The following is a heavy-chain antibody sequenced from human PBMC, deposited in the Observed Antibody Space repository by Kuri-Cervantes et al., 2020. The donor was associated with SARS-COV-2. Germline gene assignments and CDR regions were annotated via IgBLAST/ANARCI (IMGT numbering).Heavy chain of an antibody. CDR2: ISRSGSSL. D-gene: IGHD1-26*01. CDR3: ARDGIVGATPHFDY. CDR1: GFNFNLYG. J-gene: IGHJ4*02. Sequence: GGSLRLSCVVSGFNFNLYGMNWVRQAPGKGPEWISYISRSGSSLYYADSVKGRFTISRDNANNSLYLQMNRLRAEDTAVYYCARDGIVGATPHFDYWGQGTLVTVSS. V-gene: IGHV3-48*01.